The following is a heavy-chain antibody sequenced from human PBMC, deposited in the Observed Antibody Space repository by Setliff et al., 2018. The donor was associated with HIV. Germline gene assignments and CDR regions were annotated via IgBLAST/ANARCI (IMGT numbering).Heavy chain of an antibody. Sequence: PSETLSLTCTVSGGSIASSTHYWAWIRQPPGKGLEWIGSVYYNGATDHNPSLRSRVTISVDTSNQQFSLKLSSVTAADTAVYYCARHEGYNDFLTGYFRYKWYDPWGQGTLVTAP. D-gene: IGHD3-9*01. CDR2: VYYNGAT. V-gene: IGHV4-39*01. CDR3: ARHEGYNDFLTGYFRYKWYDP. CDR1: GGSIASSTHY. J-gene: IGHJ5*02.